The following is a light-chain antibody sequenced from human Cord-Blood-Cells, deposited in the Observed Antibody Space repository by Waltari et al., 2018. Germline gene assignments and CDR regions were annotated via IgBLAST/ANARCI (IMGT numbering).Light chain of an antibody. V-gene: IGLV2-11*01. CDR3: CSYAGSYTWV. J-gene: IGLJ3*02. Sequence: QSALTQPRSVSGSPGQSVIISCTGTSSDVGGYNYVSWYQQHPGKATKRMSYDVSKRPSGVPDGCSGAKSGNAASLTISGLQAEDEAEYYCCSYAGSYTWVFGGGTKLTVL. CDR2: DVS. CDR1: SSDVGGYNY.